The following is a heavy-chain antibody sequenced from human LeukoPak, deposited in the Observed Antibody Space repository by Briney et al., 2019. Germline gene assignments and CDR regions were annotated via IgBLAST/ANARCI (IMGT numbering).Heavy chain of an antibody. J-gene: IGHJ4*02. V-gene: IGHV3-53*01. D-gene: IGHD3-10*01. Sequence: GGSLRHSCAASGFTVSSNYMSWVRQAPGKGLEWVSVIYSGGSTYYADSVKGRFTISRDNSKNTLFLQMNSLRAEDTAVYYCARDPHFGYWGQGTLVTVSS. CDR1: GFTVSSNY. CDR3: ARDPHFGY. CDR2: IYSGGST.